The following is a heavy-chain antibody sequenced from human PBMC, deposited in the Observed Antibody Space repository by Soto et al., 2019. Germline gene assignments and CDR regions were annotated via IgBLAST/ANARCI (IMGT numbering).Heavy chain of an antibody. CDR1: GGSISSGGYY. CDR3: ARDRYFYDSRGYYRTLDS. V-gene: IGHV4-31*03. CDR2: IYYSGST. J-gene: IGHJ5*01. Sequence: PSETLSLTCTVSGGSISSGGYYWSWIRQHPGKGLEWIGYIYYSGSTYYNPSLKSRVTISVDTSKNQFSLTLTSVTAADTAVYYCARDRYFYDSRGYYRTLDSWGQGTLVTVSS. D-gene: IGHD3-22*01.